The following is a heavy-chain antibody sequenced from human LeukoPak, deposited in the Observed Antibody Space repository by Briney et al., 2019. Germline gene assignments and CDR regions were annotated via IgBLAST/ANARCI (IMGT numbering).Heavy chain of an antibody. CDR1: GGSFSGYY. V-gene: IGHV4-34*01. J-gene: IGHJ5*02. CDR3: ARGLLTELLRPSGFDP. CDR2: INHSGST. D-gene: IGHD1-26*01. Sequence: PSETLSLTCAVYGGSFSGYYWSWIRQPPGKGLEWIGEINHSGSTNYNPSLKSRVTISVDTSKNQFSLKLSSVTAADTAVYYCARGLLTELLRPSGFDPWGQGTLVTVSS.